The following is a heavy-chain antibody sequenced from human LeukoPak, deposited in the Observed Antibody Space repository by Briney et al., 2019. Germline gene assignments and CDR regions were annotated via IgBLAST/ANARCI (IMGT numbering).Heavy chain of an antibody. V-gene: IGHV1-69*04. J-gene: IGHJ4*02. CDR1: GGTFSSYA. D-gene: IGHD6-13*01. CDR3: ARYSSSWPYYFDY. Sequence: SVKVSCKASGGTFSSYAISWVRQAPGQGLEWMGRIIPILGIANYAQKFQGRVTITADKSTSTAYMELSGLRSEDTAVYYCARYSSSWPYYFDYWGQGTLVTVSS. CDR2: IIPILGIA.